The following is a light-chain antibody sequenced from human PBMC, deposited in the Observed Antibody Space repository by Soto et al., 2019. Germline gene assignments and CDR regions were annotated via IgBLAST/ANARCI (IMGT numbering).Light chain of an antibody. J-gene: IGLJ7*01. CDR2: VNSGGSH. V-gene: IGLV4-69*01. CDR3: QTWGTGSAFVV. Sequence: QPVLTQSPSASASLGASVKLTCTLSSGHSNYAIAWHQQQPEKGPRYLMKVNSGGSHIKGDGIPDRFSGSSSGAERYLFISSLQSEDEADYYCQTWGTGSAFVVFGGGTQLPVL. CDR1: SGHSNYA.